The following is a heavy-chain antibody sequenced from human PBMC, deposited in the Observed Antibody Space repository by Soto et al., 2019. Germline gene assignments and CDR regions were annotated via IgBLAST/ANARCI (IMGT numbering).Heavy chain of an antibody. CDR1: GFTFSDSY. CDR2: ITFSGNTV. V-gene: IGHV3-11*01. Sequence: GGSLRLSCTASGFTFSDSYMSWIRQAPGKGLEWISYITFSGNTVYYADSLKGRFTISRDNAKNSLYLQMNRLRAEDTAVYYCARVSWREKYGMDVWGQGTTVTVS. CDR3: ARVSWREKYGMDV. J-gene: IGHJ6*02.